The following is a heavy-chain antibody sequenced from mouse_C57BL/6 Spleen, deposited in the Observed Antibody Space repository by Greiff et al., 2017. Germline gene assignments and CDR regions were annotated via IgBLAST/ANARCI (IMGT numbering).Heavy chain of an antibody. CDR2: ISAGGSYT. CDR3: ASPYDYSWCAY. J-gene: IGHJ3*01. CDR1: GFTFSSYA. V-gene: IGHV5-4*03. Sequence: EVMLVESGGGLVKPGGSLKLSCAASGFTFSSYAMSWVRQTPEKRLEWVATISAGGSYTYYPDNVKGRFTLSRDNAKNNLYLQMSHLKSEDTAMYYGASPYDYSWCAYWGQGTLVTVSA. D-gene: IGHD2-4*01.